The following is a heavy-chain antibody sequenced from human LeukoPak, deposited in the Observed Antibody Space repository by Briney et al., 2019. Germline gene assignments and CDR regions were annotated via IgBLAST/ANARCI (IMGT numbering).Heavy chain of an antibody. J-gene: IGHJ6*03. V-gene: IGHV4-31*03. Sequence: SETLSLTCTVSGGSISSGGYYWSWIRQHPGKGLEWIGYIYYSGSTYYNPSLKSRVTISVDTSKNQFSLKLSSVTAADTAVYYCRGSRPYVYYYYYYMDVWGKGTTVTVSS. D-gene: IGHD3-16*01. CDR1: GGSISSGGYY. CDR3: RGSRPYVYYYYYYMDV. CDR2: IYYSGST.